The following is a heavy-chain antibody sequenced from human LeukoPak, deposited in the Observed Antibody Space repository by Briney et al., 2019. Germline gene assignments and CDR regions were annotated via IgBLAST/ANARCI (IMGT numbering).Heavy chain of an antibody. Sequence: SVKVSCKASGGTFSSYAISWVRQAPGQGLEWMGRIIPTFGTANYAQKFQGRVTITTDESTSTAYMELSSLRSEDTAVYYCARGEIHDYRGFDYWGQGTLVTVSS. CDR2: IIPTFGTA. D-gene: IGHD4-11*01. CDR3: ARGEIHDYRGFDY. V-gene: IGHV1-69*05. CDR1: GGTFSSYA. J-gene: IGHJ4*02.